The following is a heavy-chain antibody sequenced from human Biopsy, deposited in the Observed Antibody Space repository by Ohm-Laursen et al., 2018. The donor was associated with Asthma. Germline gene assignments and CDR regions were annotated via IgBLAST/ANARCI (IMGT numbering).Heavy chain of an antibody. Sequence: SLRLSYSASGFSFSHHSMNWVRQAPGKGLEWVSCISGNSQYIYFADSVKGRFTISRDNAKNSLYLHMNDLSADDSGVYYCATDSSGWFWGPGTVVAVSS. CDR3: ATDSSGWF. CDR2: ISGNSQYI. D-gene: IGHD6-19*01. J-gene: IGHJ4*02. V-gene: IGHV3-21*01. CDR1: GFSFSHHS.